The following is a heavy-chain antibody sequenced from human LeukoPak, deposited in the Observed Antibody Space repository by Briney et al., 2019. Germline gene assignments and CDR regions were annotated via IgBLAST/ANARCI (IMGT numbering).Heavy chain of an antibody. Sequence: GRSLRLSCAASGFTFSSYAMHWVRQAPGKGLEWVAVISYDGSNKYYADSVKGRFTISRDNSKNTLYLQMNSLRAEDTAVYYCAKDILRFGESFPSQSDYWGQGTLVTVSS. CDR3: AKDILRFGESFPSQSDY. CDR1: GFTFSSYA. V-gene: IGHV3-30*04. CDR2: ISYDGSNK. D-gene: IGHD3-10*01. J-gene: IGHJ4*02.